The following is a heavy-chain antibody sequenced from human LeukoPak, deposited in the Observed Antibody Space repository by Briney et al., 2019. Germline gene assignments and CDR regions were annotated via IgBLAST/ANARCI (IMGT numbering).Heavy chain of an antibody. CDR2: ISSSSSTI. V-gene: IGHV3-11*04. CDR1: GLTFSDYY. Sequence: PGGSLRLSCAASGLTFSDYYMSWVRQAPGKGLEWVSYISSSSSTIYYADSVKGRFTISRDNAKNSLYLQMNSLRAEDTAVYYCARYYYDSGGYKLPDYWGQGTLVTVSS. J-gene: IGHJ4*02. D-gene: IGHD3-22*01. CDR3: ARYYYDSGGYKLPDY.